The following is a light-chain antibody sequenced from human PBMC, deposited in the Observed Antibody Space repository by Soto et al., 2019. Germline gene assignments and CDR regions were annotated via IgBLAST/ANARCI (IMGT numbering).Light chain of an antibody. CDR3: QQYGSSPPWT. CDR2: GAS. CDR1: QSFSSSH. Sequence: EIVLTQSPGTLSLSPGERATLSCRAIQSFSSSHLAWYQQKPGQAPRLLFYGASSRATGSPDRFRGSGSGTDFTLTISRLEPEAFAVYYCQQYGSSPPWTFGQGTKVDI. J-gene: IGKJ1*01. V-gene: IGKV3-20*01.